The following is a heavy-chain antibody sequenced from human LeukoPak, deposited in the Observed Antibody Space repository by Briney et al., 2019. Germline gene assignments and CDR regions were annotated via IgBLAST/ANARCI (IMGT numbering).Heavy chain of an antibody. CDR2: IRYDGSNK. CDR1: GFTFSNYA. V-gene: IGHV3-30*02. J-gene: IGHJ5*02. CDR3: AKEVRYSGSPFDP. Sequence: GGSLRLSCAASGFTFSNYAMSWVRQAPGKGLEWVAFIRYDGSNKYSADSVKGRFTISRDNSKNTLYLQMNSLRVEDTAVYYCAKEVRYSGSPFDPWGQGTLVTVSS. D-gene: IGHD1-26*01.